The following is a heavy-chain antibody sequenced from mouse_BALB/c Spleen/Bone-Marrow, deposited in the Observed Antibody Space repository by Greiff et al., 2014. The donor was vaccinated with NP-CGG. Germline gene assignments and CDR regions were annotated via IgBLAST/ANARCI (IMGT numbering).Heavy chain of an antibody. J-gene: IGHJ2*01. D-gene: IGHD1-1*01. CDR2: IDPANGNT. V-gene: IGHV14-3*02. Sequence: VQLQQSGAELVKPGASVKLSSTASGFNIKDTYMHWVKQRPEQGLEWIGRIDPANGNTKYDPKFQGKATITADTSSNTAYLQLSSLTSEDTAVYYCARYSYGSRGYYFDYWGQGTTLTVSS. CDR1: GFNIKDTY. CDR3: ARYSYGSRGYYFDY.